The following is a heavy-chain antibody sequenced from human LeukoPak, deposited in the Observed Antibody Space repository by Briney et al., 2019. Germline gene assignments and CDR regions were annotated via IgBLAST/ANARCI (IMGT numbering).Heavy chain of an antibody. D-gene: IGHD6-13*01. CDR3: ARDSSSWSFDY. CDR2: ISSSSSYT. J-gene: IGHJ4*02. CDR1: GFTVSSYY. V-gene: IGHV3-11*05. Sequence: GGSLRLSCAASGFTVSSYYMTWVRQAPGKGLEWVSYISSSSSYTNYADSVKGRFTISRDNAKNSLYLQMNSLRAEDTAVYYCARDSSSWSFDYWGQGTLVTVSS.